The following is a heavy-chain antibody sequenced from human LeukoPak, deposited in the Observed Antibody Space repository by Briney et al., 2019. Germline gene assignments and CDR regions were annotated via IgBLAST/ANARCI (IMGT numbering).Heavy chain of an antibody. D-gene: IGHD1-26*01. V-gene: IGHV1-3*01. CDR3: AREGARSSDTSGSYPLDY. Sequence: GASVKVSCKASGYTFINFAINWGRQAPGQRPEWMGWINAGNGNTKYSQKFQGRLTLTRDTSASTAYMELSSLTSEDTAVYYCAREGARSSDTSGSYPLDYWGQGTLVTVSS. J-gene: IGHJ4*02. CDR1: GYTFINFA. CDR2: INAGNGNT.